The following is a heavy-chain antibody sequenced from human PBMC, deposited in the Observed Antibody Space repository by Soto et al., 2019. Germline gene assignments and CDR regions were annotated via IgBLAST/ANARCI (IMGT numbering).Heavy chain of an antibody. Sequence: VSGPTLVNPTQTLTLTCTFSGFSLSTDDVGVGWIRQPPGKALDWLAVIYWDDDKRYSPSLKNRLTITKDTSKNQVLLTMTNMDPVDTATYFCARSKYSISSFDYWGQGALVTVSS. D-gene: IGHD6-6*01. CDR2: IYWDDDK. CDR1: GFSLSTDDVG. V-gene: IGHV2-5*02. CDR3: ARSKYSISSFDY. J-gene: IGHJ4*02.